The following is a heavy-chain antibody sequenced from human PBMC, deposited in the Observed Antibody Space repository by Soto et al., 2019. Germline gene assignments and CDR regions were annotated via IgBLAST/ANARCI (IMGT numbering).Heavy chain of an antibody. CDR2: ISSNSAYI. D-gene: IGHD6-13*01. V-gene: IGHV3-21*01. Sequence: PGGSLRLSCAASGFTFRSFTMNWVRQAPGKGLAWVSTISSNSAYIYYTDALRGRFTMSSGNAQNSLHLQKNSLRAEDTAVYYCTRDASRDSSARGWFDPWGPGTLVTVSS. CDR3: TRDASRDSSARGWFDP. J-gene: IGHJ5*02. CDR1: GFTFRSFT.